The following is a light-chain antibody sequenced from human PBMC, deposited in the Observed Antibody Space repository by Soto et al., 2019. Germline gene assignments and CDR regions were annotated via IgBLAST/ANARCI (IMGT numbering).Light chain of an antibody. CDR2: GAS. V-gene: IGKV3-20*01. Sequence: EIVLTQSPGTLSLSPGDRATLSCRASQSINSNYFAWYQQKPGQAPRLLIYGASSRATGIPDRFSGSGSGTDFTLTISRLEPEDFAVYYGHQSGTSPPFTFSGGTKVEIK. CDR3: HQSGTSPPFT. J-gene: IGKJ4*01. CDR1: QSINSNY.